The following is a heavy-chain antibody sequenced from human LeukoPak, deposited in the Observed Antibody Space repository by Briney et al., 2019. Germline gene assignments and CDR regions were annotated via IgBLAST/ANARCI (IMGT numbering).Heavy chain of an antibody. CDR3: AKGSPGGAGPVYYYYYYMDV. CDR2: ISGSGGST. CDR1: GFTFSSYA. Sequence: SGGSLRLSCAASGFTFSSYAMSWVRQAPGKGLEWVSAISGSGGSTYYADSVKGRFTISRDNSKNTLYLQMNSLRAEDTAVYYCAKGSPGGAGPVYYYYYYMDVWGKGTTVTVSS. J-gene: IGHJ6*03. V-gene: IGHV3-23*01. D-gene: IGHD3-16*01.